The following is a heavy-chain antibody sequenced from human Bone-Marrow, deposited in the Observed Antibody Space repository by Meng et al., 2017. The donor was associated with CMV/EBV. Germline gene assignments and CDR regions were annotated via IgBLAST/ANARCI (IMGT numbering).Heavy chain of an antibody. CDR1: GGSFSGYY. J-gene: IGHJ6*01. CDR3: ARVGRLTTLNYYYGMDV. V-gene: IGHV4-34*01. Sequence: SDTLSLTCAVYGGSFSGYYWSWIRQPPGKGLEWIGEINHSGSTNSNPSLKSRVTISVDTSKNQFALKLSSVTAADTAVYYCARVGRLTTLNYYYGMDVWGQGPTVTVSS. D-gene: IGHD4-11*01. CDR2: INHSGST.